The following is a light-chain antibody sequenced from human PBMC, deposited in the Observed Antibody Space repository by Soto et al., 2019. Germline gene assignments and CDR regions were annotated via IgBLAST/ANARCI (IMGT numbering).Light chain of an antibody. V-gene: IGKV3-20*01. CDR1: QSVSRR. CDR3: QHYGETPIT. Sequence: EIVLTQSPGTLSLSPGGRATLSCRASQSVSRRLAWYQHRPGQSPRLLISGASMRASGVPVRFSGSGSGTDFTLTISRLEPEDFAVYYCQHYGETPITLGQGTRLEIK. CDR2: GAS. J-gene: IGKJ5*01.